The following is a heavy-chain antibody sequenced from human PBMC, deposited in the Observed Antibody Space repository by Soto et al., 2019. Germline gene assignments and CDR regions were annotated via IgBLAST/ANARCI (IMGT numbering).Heavy chain of an antibody. CDR3: ASLGGIVVVPAAPTYAFDI. J-gene: IGHJ3*02. D-gene: IGHD2-2*01. Sequence: XETLSLTCAVSGYSISSGYYWGWIRQPPVKGLEWIGSIYHSGSTYYNPSLKSRVTISVDTSKNQFSLKLSPVTAADTAVYYCASLGGIVVVPAAPTYAFDIWGQGTMVTVS. V-gene: IGHV4-38-2*01. CDR2: IYHSGST. CDR1: GYSISSGYY.